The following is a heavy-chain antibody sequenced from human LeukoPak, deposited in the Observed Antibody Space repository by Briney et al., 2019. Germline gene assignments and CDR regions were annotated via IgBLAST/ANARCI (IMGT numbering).Heavy chain of an antibody. Sequence: GGSLRLSCAASGFTFSSYAMSWVRQAPGKGLEWVSAISGSGGSTYYADSVKGRFTISRDNSKNTLYLQMNSLRAEDTSVYYCAKDLVVVPAANGEYNWFDPWGQGTLVTVSS. CDR3: AKDLVVVPAANGEYNWFDP. V-gene: IGHV3-23*01. J-gene: IGHJ5*02. D-gene: IGHD2-2*01. CDR2: ISGSGGST. CDR1: GFTFSSYA.